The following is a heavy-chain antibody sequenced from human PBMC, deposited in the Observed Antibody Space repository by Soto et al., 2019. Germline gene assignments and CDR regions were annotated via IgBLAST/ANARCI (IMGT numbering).Heavy chain of an antibody. CDR2: ISGSSDVA. D-gene: IGHD1-26*01. CDR1: GFSFSTSA. V-gene: IGHV3-23*01. CDR3: AKYSGDVPVYNGLNV. J-gene: IGHJ6*02. Sequence: VRLLESGGDLVQTGGSLRLSCAASGFSFSTSAMNWVRQAPGKGPEWISLISGSSDVAYYAESVTGRFTSSRDNSKNTLYLQMKRLRVEDTAIYYCAKYSGDVPVYNGLNVWGQGTTVIVSS.